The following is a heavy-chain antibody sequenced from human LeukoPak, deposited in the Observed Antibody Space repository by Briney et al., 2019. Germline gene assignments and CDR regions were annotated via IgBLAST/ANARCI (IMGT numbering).Heavy chain of an antibody. D-gene: IGHD5-18*01. V-gene: IGHV3-23*01. CDR2: ISGRGGST. CDR1: GFTFSSYA. CDR3: AKDRGGIVDTAMVIPY. Sequence: GGSLRLSCAASGFTFSSYAMSWVRQAPGKGLEWVSAISGRGGSTYYADSVKGRFTISRDNSKNTLYLQMNSLRAEDTAVYYCAKDRGGIVDTAMVIPYWGQGTLVTVSS. J-gene: IGHJ4*02.